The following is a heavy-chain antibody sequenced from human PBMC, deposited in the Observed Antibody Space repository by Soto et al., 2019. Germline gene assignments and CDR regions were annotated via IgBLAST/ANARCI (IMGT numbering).Heavy chain of an antibody. D-gene: IGHD3-3*01. J-gene: IGHJ6*02. V-gene: IGHV1-58*01. CDR3: AVDRRREIFGVVIIDYGMDV. Sequence: SVKVSCKASGFTFTSSAVQWVRQARGQRLEWIGWIVVGSGNTNYAQKFQERVTITRDMSTSTAYMELSSLRSEDTAVYYCAVDRRREIFGVVIIDYGMDVWGQGTTVTVSS. CDR2: IVVGSGNT. CDR1: GFTFTSSA.